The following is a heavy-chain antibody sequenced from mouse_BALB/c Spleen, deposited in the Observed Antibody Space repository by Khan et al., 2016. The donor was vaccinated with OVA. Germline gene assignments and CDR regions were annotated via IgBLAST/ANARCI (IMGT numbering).Heavy chain of an antibody. J-gene: IGHJ3*01. CDR3: ARRNYFGYTFAY. Sequence: QVQLQQSGAELARPGASVKLSCKTSGYTFTDYYINWVKQRTGQGLEWIGEISPGSGDTYYNEKLKGKATRTADKSSSTAYMQLSSLTSAASAIYFGARRNYFGYTFAYWGQGTLVTVSA. V-gene: IGHV1-77*01. CDR2: ISPGSGDT. D-gene: IGHD1-2*01. CDR1: GYTFTDYY.